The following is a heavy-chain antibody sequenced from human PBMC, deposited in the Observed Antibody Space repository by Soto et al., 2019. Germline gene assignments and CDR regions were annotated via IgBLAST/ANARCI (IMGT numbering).Heavy chain of an antibody. CDR3: ARMRYYDFWSGYYGGFGMDV. CDR2: INHSGST. J-gene: IGHJ6*02. CDR1: GGSFSGYY. Sequence: SETLSLTCAVYGGSFSGYYWSWIRQPPGKGLEWIGEINHSGSTNYNPSLKSRVTISVDTSKNQFSLKLSSVTAADTAVYYCARMRYYDFWSGYYGGFGMDVWGQGTTVTVSS. D-gene: IGHD3-3*01. V-gene: IGHV4-34*01.